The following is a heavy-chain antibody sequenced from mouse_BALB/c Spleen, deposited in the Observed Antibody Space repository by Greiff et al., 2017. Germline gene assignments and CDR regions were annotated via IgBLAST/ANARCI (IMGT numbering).Heavy chain of an antibody. D-gene: IGHD2-4*01. Sequence: VQLQQSGAELAKPGASVKMSCKASGYTFTSYWMHWVKQRPGQGLEWIGYINPSTGYTEYNQKFKDKATLTADKSSSTAYMQLSSLTSEDSAVYYCAREGITTDYYAMDYWGQGTSVTVSA. CDR3: AREGITTDYYAMDY. CDR2: INPSTGYT. J-gene: IGHJ4*01. V-gene: IGHV1-7*01. CDR1: GYTFTSYW.